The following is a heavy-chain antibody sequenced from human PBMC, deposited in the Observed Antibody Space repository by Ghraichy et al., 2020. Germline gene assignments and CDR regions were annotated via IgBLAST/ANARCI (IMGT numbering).Heavy chain of an antibody. J-gene: IGHJ6*02. CDR3: ATGPSLRFLGWRVLGMDV. CDR1: GYTLTKLS. V-gene: IGHV1-24*01. D-gene: IGHD3-3*01. CDR2: FVPDDAER. Sequence: ASVKVSCKVSGYTLTKLSMHWVRQAPGKGLEWMGGFVPDDAERFFAQKFQGRVTMTEDISTDTAYMELSSLRSEDTAVYYCATGPSLRFLGWRVLGMDVWGQGTTVSVSS.